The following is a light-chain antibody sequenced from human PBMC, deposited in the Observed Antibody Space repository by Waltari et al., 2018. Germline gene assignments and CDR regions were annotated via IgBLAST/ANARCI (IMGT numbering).Light chain of an antibody. Sequence: DIQMTQSPSSLSASVGDRVTITCRASQSIRSYLNWYQQKPGKAPKLLIYTASSLQSGVPSRCSGSESGTDFTLTISRLQPEDCATYYWQQSYSTPQAFGQGTKVEIK. J-gene: IGKJ1*01. CDR2: TAS. V-gene: IGKV1-39*01. CDR1: QSIRSY. CDR3: QQSYSTPQA.